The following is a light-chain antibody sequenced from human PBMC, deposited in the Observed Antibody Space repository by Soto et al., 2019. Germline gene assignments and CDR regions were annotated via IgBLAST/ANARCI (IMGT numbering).Light chain of an antibody. CDR3: SSYTSSSIDYV. Sequence: QSALTQPASVSGSPGQSITISCTGTSSDVGGYNYVSWYQQHPGKAPKLMIDEVSNRPSGVSNRFSGSKSGNTASLTISGVQDEDEADYYCSSYTSSSIDYVFGAGTKVTVL. CDR2: EVS. J-gene: IGLJ1*01. CDR1: SSDVGGYNY. V-gene: IGLV2-14*01.